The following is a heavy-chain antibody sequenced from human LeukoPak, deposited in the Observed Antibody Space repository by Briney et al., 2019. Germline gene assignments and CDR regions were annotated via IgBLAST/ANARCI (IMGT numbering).Heavy chain of an antibody. V-gene: IGHV3-48*04. Sequence: GGSLRLSCAASGFTFSSYSMNWVRQAPGKGLEWVSYIGSNISTIYYADSVKGRFTISRDSAKNSLYLQMNSLRAEDTAVYYCARASLTSYYYGSGSIDYWGQGTLVTVSS. CDR2: IGSNISTI. CDR1: GFTFSSYS. J-gene: IGHJ4*02. CDR3: ARASLTSYYYGSGSIDY. D-gene: IGHD3-10*01.